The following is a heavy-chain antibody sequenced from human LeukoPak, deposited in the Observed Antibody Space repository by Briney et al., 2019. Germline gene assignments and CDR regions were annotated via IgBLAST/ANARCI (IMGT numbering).Heavy chain of an antibody. J-gene: IGHJ4*02. CDR3: ARLGSLCRNGVCYGG. D-gene: IGHD2-8*01. CDR1: GFTFSSYS. CDR2: ISSSGRTM. V-gene: IGHV3-48*04. Sequence: GGSLRLSCAASGFTFSSYSMNWVRQAPGKGLEWFSYISSSGRTMYYAASVKGRFTISRDNAKNSLYLQMNSLRAEDTAVYYCARLGSLCRNGVCYGGWGQGILVTVSS.